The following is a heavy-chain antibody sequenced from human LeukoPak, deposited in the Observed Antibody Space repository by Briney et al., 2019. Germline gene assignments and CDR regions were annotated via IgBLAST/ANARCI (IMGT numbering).Heavy chain of an antibody. J-gene: IGHJ6*02. V-gene: IGHV3-43*02. Sequence: PGGSLRLSCAASGFTVSSNYMSWVRQAPGKGLEWVSLISGDGGSTYYADSVKGRFTISRDNSKNSLYLQMNSLRTEDTALYYCAKDTGGYCSGGSCYRGLYYYGMDVWGQGTTVTVSS. CDR3: AKDTGGYCSGGSCYRGLYYYGMDV. D-gene: IGHD2-15*01. CDR1: GFTVSSNY. CDR2: ISGDGGST.